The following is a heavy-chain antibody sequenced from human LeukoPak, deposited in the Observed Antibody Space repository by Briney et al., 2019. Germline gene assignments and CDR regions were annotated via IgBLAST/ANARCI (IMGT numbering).Heavy chain of an antibody. CDR2: INSDGSST. CDR1: GFTFGSYW. Sequence: GGSLRLSCAASGFTFGSYWMHWVRQAPGKGLVWVSRINSDGSSTNYADSVKGRFTISRDNAKNTLYLQMNSLRAEDTVVYYCARDAAIAARLDYFDYWGQGTLVTVSS. D-gene: IGHD6-6*01. CDR3: ARDAAIAARLDYFDY. V-gene: IGHV3-74*01. J-gene: IGHJ4*02.